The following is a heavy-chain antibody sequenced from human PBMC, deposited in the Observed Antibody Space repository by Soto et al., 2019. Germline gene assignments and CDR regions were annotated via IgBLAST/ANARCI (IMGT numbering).Heavy chain of an antibody. CDR1: GITVRRYY. V-gene: IGHV3-53*01. Sequence: EVQLVESGGGLIQPGGSLRLSCAVSGITVRRYYMSWVRQAAGKGLEWVSVIYAGTITYYAASVKGRFTISRDNSKNTVNLEMNSLRVEDTAGYYCGRIPYDNSGTTFDDWGQGTLVTVSS. D-gene: IGHD3-22*01. CDR3: GRIPYDNSGTTFDD. J-gene: IGHJ4*02. CDR2: IYAGTIT.